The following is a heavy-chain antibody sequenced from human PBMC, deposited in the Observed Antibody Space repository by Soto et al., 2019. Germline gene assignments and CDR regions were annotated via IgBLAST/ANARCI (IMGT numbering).Heavy chain of an antibody. CDR2: IYHSGST. Sequence: SETLSLTCAVSGGSISSGGYSWSWIRQPPGKGLEWIGYIYHSGSTYYNPSLKSRVTISVDRSKNQFSLKLSSVTAADTAVYYCASMTTVNRRAEYFQHCGQGTLVTVSS. V-gene: IGHV4-30-2*01. CDR1: GGSISSGGYS. D-gene: IGHD4-17*01. J-gene: IGHJ1*01. CDR3: ASMTTVNRRAEYFQH.